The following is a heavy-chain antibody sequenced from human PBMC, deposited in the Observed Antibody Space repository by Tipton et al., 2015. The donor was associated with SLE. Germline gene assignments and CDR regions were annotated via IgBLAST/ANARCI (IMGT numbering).Heavy chain of an antibody. D-gene: IGHD6-6*01. CDR1: GFTFSPYS. CDR3: AKQLAPYYYGMDV. CDR2: ITSSSSYI. Sequence: SLRLSCAASGFTFSPYSMSWVRQAPGKGLEWVSSITSSSSYIYYADSVKGRFTISRDNSKNTLYLQMNSLRAEDTAVYYCAKQLAPYYYGMDVWGQGTTVTVSS. V-gene: IGHV3-21*01. J-gene: IGHJ6*02.